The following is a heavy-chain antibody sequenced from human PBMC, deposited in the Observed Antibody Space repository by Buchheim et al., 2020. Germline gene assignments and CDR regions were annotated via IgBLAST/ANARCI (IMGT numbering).Heavy chain of an antibody. V-gene: IGHV3-74*01. J-gene: IGHJ4*02. CDR3: VRDKDRSLDY. Sequence: EVQLVESGGGLVQPGGSLRLSCAASGFTFSSYWMVWVRQAPGKGLLYVSDLNGDGSTTRYADSVRGRFTISRDNAKNTLYLQMTSLRVEDTAVYYCVRDKDRSLDYWGQGTL. CDR1: GFTFSSYW. CDR2: LNGDGSTT.